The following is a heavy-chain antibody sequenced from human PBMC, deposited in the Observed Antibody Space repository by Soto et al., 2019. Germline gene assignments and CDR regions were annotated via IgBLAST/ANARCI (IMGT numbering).Heavy chain of an antibody. CDR1: GFTFSSYA. CDR2: ISGSGGST. CDR3: ARDGDYAFTSSTGARAPWSPSPQVYDWAGTGTVSLCDAFDI. Sequence: EVQLLESGGGLVQPGGSLRLSCAASGFTFSSYAMSWVRQAPGKGLEWVSAISGSGGSTYYADSVKGRFTISRDNSKNTLYLQMNSLRAEDTAVYYCARDGDYAFTSSTGARAPWSPSPQVYDWAGTGTVSLCDAFDIWGQGTMVTVSS. V-gene: IGHV3-23*01. D-gene: IGHD4-17*01. J-gene: IGHJ3*02.